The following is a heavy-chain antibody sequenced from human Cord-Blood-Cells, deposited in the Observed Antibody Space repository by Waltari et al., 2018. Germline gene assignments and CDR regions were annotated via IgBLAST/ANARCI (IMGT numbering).Heavy chain of an antibody. CDR3: ATDARPIGGSYYKFAFDI. J-gene: IGHJ3*02. V-gene: IGHV1-24*01. CDR2: VYPKDGET. Sequence: QVQLVQSGAEVKKPGASVTVSCKVSGYTLTELSMHWVRQAPGKGLEGMGGVYPKDGETIYAQKFQGRVTMTEDTSTDTAYMELSSLRSEDTAVYYCATDARPIGGSYYKFAFDIWGQGTMVTVSS. CDR1: GYTLTELS. D-gene: IGHD1-26*01.